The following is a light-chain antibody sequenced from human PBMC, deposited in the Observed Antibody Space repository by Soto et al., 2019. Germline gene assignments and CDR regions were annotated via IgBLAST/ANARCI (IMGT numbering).Light chain of an antibody. V-gene: IGKV3-15*01. J-gene: IGKJ4*01. Sequence: EIVMTQSPATLSVSPGERVTLSCRASQSVSNSLAWYQQKPGQAPRLLIYGATATATGIPARFSGSGSGTEFTLTISSLQSEDFAVYYCQQHNDWPLTFGGGTKVEIK. CDR2: GAT. CDR3: QQHNDWPLT. CDR1: QSVSNS.